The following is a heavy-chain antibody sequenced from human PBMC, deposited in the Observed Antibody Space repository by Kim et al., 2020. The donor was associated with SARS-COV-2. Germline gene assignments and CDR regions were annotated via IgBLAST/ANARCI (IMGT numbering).Heavy chain of an antibody. CDR2: IVVGSGNT. V-gene: IGHV1-58*01. CDR1: GFTFTSSA. CDR3: AAFPPAWIQLPLLSNYYGMDV. Sequence: SVKVSCKASGFTFTSSAVQWVRQARGQRLEWIGWIVVGSGNTNYAQKFQERVTITRDMSTSTAYMELSSLRSEDTAVYYCAAFPPAWIQLPLLSNYYGMDVWGQGTTVTVSS. J-gene: IGHJ6*02. D-gene: IGHD5-18*01.